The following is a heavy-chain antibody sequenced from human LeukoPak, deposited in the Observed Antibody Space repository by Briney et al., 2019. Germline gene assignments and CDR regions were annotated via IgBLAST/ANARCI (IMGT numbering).Heavy chain of an antibody. J-gene: IGHJ4*02. CDR1: GDSISSSSYY. Sequence: SETLSLTCTVSGDSISSSSYYWGWIWQPPGKGLEWIGNIYYSGNTFYNPSLKSRVTISVDTSKNQFSLKLTSVTAADTAVYYCARRGYSYGHFDYWGQGTLVTVSS. D-gene: IGHD5-18*01. V-gene: IGHV4-39*01. CDR2: IYYSGNT. CDR3: ARRGYSYGHFDY.